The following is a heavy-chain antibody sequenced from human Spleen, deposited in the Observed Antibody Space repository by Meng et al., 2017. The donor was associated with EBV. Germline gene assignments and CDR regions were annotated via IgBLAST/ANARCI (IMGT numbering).Heavy chain of an antibody. J-gene: IGHJ4*02. V-gene: IGHV1-69*06. CDR2: IFSMFGTT. CDR1: GGSISSYA. Sequence: QVQQVESGAGVKKPGSSGRVSCKSSGGSISSYAVSWVRQAPGQGLEWMAGIFSMFGTTNNTRKFQGRVTVTADRSTNTAYMELSSLRSEDTAVYYCAIGITFFGVVGSWGQGTLVTVSS. CDR3: AIGITFFGVVGS. D-gene: IGHD3-3*01.